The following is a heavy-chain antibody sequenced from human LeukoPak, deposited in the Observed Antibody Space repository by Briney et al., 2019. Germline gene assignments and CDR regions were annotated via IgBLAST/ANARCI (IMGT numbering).Heavy chain of an antibody. CDR1: GVSISGDY. D-gene: IGHD2-2*01. CDR2: IFTSGST. Sequence: SETLSLTCTVSGVSISGDYWSWFRQPAGKELEWIGRIFTSGSTNYNPSLKSRVTISVDTSKNQFSLKLSSVTAADTAIYYCARSSGQYQLLYYYYYMDVWGKGTTVAVSS. V-gene: IGHV4-4*07. CDR3: ARSSGQYQLLYYYYYMDV. J-gene: IGHJ6*03.